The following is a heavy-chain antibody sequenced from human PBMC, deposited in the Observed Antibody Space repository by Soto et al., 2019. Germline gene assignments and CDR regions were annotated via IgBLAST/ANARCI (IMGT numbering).Heavy chain of an antibody. CDR1: GGSLSNYG. Sequence: QVQLVQSGAEVKKPGSSVKVSCKASGGSLSNYGISWVRQAPGQGLEWMGAIIPVFGTPNYAQKFQDRVTTTADESTTTVYMEVGSLTSEDTAVYYWARGEATKIVVTTYYAMDVWGQGTTVTVSS. CDR3: ARGEATKIVVTTYYAMDV. V-gene: IGHV1-69*12. D-gene: IGHD3-22*01. CDR2: IIPVFGTP. J-gene: IGHJ6*02.